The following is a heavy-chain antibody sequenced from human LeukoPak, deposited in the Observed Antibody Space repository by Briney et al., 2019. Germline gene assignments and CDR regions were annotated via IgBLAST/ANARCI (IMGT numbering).Heavy chain of an antibody. V-gene: IGHV1-8*02. CDR3: ARGTIYCSSTSCYPVDAFDI. D-gene: IGHD2-2*01. Sequence: ASVKVSCKASGYTFTGYYMHWVRQAPGQGLEWMGWTNPNSGNTGYAQKFQGRVTMTRNTSISTAYMELSSLRSEDTAVYYCARGTIYCSSTSCYPVDAFDIWGQGTMVTVSS. J-gene: IGHJ3*02. CDR1: GYTFTGYY. CDR2: TNPNSGNT.